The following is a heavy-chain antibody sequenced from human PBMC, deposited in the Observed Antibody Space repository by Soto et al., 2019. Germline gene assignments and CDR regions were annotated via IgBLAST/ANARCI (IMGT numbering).Heavy chain of an antibody. CDR1: GFTFSSHE. CDR3: ARGGVY. CDR2: ISGSGSTI. J-gene: IGHJ1*01. V-gene: IGHV3-48*03. Sequence: GGSLRLSCEATGFTFSSHEMNWIRQTPGKRLEWIAKISGSGSTINYADSVKGRFTISRDNVQRTLHLQMDSLRVEDTGVYYCARGGVYWGRGTLVTVSS. D-gene: IGHD2-8*01.